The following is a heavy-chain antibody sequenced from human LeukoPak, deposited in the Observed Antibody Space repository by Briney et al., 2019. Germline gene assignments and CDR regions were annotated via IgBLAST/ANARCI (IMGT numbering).Heavy chain of an antibody. J-gene: IGHJ4*02. CDR2: INPNSGGT. CDR1: GYTFTGYY. CDR3: ASDYYDSSGYHYAPGY. D-gene: IGHD3-22*01. Sequence: ASVKVSCKASGYTFTGYYMHWVRQAPGQGLEWMGWINPNSGGTNYAQKFQGRVTMTRDTSISTAYMELSRLRSDDTAVYYCASDYYDSSGYHYAPGYWGQGTLVTVSS. V-gene: IGHV1-2*02.